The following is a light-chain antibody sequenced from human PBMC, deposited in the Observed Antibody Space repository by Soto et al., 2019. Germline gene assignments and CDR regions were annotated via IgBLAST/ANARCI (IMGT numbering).Light chain of an antibody. CDR3: QSYDSSNRAV. CDR1: SGSIASNY. Sequence: NFMLTQPHSVSESPGKTVTISCTGSSGSIASNYVQWYQQRPGSAPTTVIYEDNQRPSGVPDRFSGSIDSSSNSASLTISGLKTEDEADYYCQSYDSSNRAVSGGGTQLTVL. J-gene: IGLJ7*01. CDR2: EDN. V-gene: IGLV6-57*02.